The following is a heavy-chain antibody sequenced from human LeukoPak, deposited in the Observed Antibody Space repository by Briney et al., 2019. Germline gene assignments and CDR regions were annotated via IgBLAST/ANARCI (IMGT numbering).Heavy chain of an antibody. J-gene: IGHJ4*02. D-gene: IGHD1-26*01. V-gene: IGHV1-46*01. CDR2: INPSGGST. Sequence: ASVKVSCKASGYTFTTCYMHWVRQAPGQGLEWMGIINPSGGSTGYAQKFQGRVTMTRDTSTSTVYMELSSLRSEDTAVYYCARDREWELEYYFDYWGQGTLVTVSS. CDR1: GYTFTTCY. CDR3: ARDREWELEYYFDY.